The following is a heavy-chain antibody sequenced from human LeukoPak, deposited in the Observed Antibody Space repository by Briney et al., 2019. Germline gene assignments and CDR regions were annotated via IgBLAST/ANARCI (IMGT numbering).Heavy chain of an antibody. V-gene: IGHV3-30*02. CDR1: GFTFSSYG. CDR3: AKGGRITMIVVAPWGFDY. D-gene: IGHD3-22*01. CDR2: IRYDGSNK. Sequence: PGGSLRLSCAASGFTFSSYGMHWVRQAPGKGLEWVAFIRYDGSNKYYADSVKGRFTISRDNSKNTLYLQMNSLRAEDTAVYYCAKGGRITMIVVAPWGFDYWGQGTLVTVSS. J-gene: IGHJ4*02.